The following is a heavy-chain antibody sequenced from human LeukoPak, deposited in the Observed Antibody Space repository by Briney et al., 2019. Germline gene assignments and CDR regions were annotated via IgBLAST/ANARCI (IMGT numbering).Heavy chain of an antibody. CDR1: GASLNSIKW. CDR2: IHQSGST. D-gene: IGHD1-14*01. Sequence: SETLSLTCSVSGASLNSIKWWSWVRQPPGKSLEWIGEIHQSGSTNYNPSLKSRVTLSLDNSKNQLSLMLSSVTAADTAVYHCARVATTPRYFDLWGRGTLVTVSS. CDR3: ARVATTPRYFDL. J-gene: IGHJ2*01. V-gene: IGHV4-4*02.